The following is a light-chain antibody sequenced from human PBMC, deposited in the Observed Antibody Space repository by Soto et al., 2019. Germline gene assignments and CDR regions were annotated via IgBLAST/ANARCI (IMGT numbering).Light chain of an antibody. V-gene: IGKV3-11*01. CDR2: LAS. CDR1: QSVSGY. J-gene: IGKJ1*01. Sequence: EIVLTQSPATLSLSPGGTATLSCRASQSVSGYLDWYQQKPGQAPRLLIYLASNRATGTPARFSGSGSGTDFTPTIATLEPEDFAVYFFQQRNIWPWTFGQGTKVDIK. CDR3: QQRNIWPWT.